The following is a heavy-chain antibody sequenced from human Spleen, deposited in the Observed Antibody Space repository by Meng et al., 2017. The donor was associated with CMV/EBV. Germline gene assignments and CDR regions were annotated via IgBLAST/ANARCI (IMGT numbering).Heavy chain of an antibody. J-gene: IGHJ5*02. CDR3: VRSSAWVRTGFDP. Sequence: GSGPGLGGPTEALSLTGVVSGGSISPSGYYWGWIRQPPGKGLEWIGSIGHSGFTYYTPSLKSRVTVSIDTSRNQFSLWLTSVTAADTAVYYCVRSSAWVRTGFDPWGQGTLVTVSS. CDR1: GGSISPSGYY. V-gene: IGHV4-39*01. CDR2: IGHSGFT. D-gene: IGHD6-19*01.